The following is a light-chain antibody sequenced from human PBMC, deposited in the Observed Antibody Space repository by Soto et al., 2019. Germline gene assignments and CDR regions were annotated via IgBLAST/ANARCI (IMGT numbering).Light chain of an antibody. CDR3: QQYHTYWWT. V-gene: IGKV1-5*03. Sequence: DLQMTQSPSALSASVGDRLTITCRASQTIINWLAWYQQKKGKAPKXXIYKASSLEGEVPSRFSGSGYETEFNLTINSLQTDDSATYYCQQYHTYWWTFGQGTKVDIK. CDR2: KAS. J-gene: IGKJ1*01. CDR1: QTIINW.